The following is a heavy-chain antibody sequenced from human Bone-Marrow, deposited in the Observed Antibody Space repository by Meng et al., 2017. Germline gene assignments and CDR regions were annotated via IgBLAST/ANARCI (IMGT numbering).Heavy chain of an antibody. CDR3: ARDRYFAGSESYTSFDN. CDR2: IIPIFGTA. CDR1: GDTFNSYA. V-gene: IGHV1-69*13. J-gene: IGHJ4*02. Sequence: SVKVSCKASGDTFNSYAISWVRQAPGQGLEWMGGIIPIFGTANYAQKFQGRVTITADESTSTAYMELSSLRSEDTAVYYCARDRYFAGSESYTSFDNWGQGTLVTVSS. D-gene: IGHD3-10*01.